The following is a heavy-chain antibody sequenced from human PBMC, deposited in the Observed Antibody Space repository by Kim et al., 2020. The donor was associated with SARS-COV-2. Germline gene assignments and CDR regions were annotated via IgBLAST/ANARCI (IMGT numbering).Heavy chain of an antibody. J-gene: IGHJ6*02. D-gene: IGHD2-2*02. V-gene: IGHV4-28*02. CDR3: ARNNEDYTGNRYYSDGMDV. Sequence: RSRVTMSVDTSKNQFSLDLSSVTAADTAVYYCARNNEDYTGNRYYSDGMDVWGQGTTVTVSS.